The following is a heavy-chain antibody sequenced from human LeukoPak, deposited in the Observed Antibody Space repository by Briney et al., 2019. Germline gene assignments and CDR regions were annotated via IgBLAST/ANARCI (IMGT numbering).Heavy chain of an antibody. CDR3: ARVYSSSHNWFDP. CDR1: GGSISSYY. D-gene: IGHD6-13*01. Sequence: SETLSLTCTVSGGSISSYYWSWIRQPPGKGLEWIGEINHSGSTNYNPSLKSRVTISVDTSKNQFSLKLSSVTAADTAVYYCARVYSSSHNWFDPWGQGTLVTVSS. J-gene: IGHJ5*02. CDR2: INHSGST. V-gene: IGHV4-34*01.